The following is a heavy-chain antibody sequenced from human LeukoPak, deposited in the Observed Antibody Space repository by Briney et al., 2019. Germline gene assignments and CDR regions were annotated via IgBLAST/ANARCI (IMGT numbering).Heavy chain of an antibody. CDR2: MNPNSGNT. Sequence: ASVKVSCKASGYTFTSYDINWVRQATGQGLEWMGWMNPNSGNTGYAQKFQGRVTITRNTPISTAYMELSSLRSEDTAVYYCARGGGYDFVAPRVYYFDYWGQGTLVTVSS. CDR3: ARGGGYDFVAPRVYYFDY. V-gene: IGHV1-8*03. J-gene: IGHJ4*02. CDR1: GYTFTSYD. D-gene: IGHD5-12*01.